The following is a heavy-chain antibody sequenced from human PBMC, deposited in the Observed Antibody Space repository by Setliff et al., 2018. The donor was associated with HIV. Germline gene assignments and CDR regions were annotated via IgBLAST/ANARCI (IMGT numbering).Heavy chain of an antibody. CDR3: ARFVHSSGWYSSSYYYYMDV. CDR2: IYPGDSDT. CDR1: GYSFNNYW. J-gene: IGHJ6*03. Sequence: PGESLKISCKGSGYSFNNYWIGWVRQMSGKGLEWTGIIYPGDSDTTYSPSFQGQVNISADKSISTAYLQWSSLKASDTAIYYSARFVHSSGWYSSSYYYYMDVWGKGTTVTVSS. V-gene: IGHV5-51*01. D-gene: IGHD3-22*01.